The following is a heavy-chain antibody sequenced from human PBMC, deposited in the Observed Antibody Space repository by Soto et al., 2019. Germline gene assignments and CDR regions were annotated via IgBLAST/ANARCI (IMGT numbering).Heavy chain of an antibody. Sequence: QVQLVESGGGVVQPGRSLRLSCAASGFTFSSYAMHWVRQAPGKGLEWVAVISYDGRNKYYADSVKGRFTISRDNSKNTLYLQMNSLRAEDTAVYYGASELYSGYDRGLWCQGTLVTVCS. CDR2: ISYDGRNK. D-gene: IGHD5-12*01. CDR1: GFTFSSYA. J-gene: IGHJ4*02. CDR3: ASELYSGYDRGL. V-gene: IGHV3-30-3*01.